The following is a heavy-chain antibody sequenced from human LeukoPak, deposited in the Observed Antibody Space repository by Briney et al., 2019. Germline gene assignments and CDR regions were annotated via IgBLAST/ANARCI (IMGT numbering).Heavy chain of an antibody. CDR2: IYSGGST. CDR1: GFTVSSNY. D-gene: IGHD5-12*01. J-gene: IGHJ3*02. CDR3: ARNSGYDYGAFDI. V-gene: IGHV3-66*01. Sequence: GGPLRLSCAASGFTVSSNYMSWVRQAPGKGLEWVSVIYSGGSTYYADSVKGRFTISRDNSKNTLYLQMNSLRAEDTAVYYCARNSGYDYGAFDIWGQGTMVTVSS.